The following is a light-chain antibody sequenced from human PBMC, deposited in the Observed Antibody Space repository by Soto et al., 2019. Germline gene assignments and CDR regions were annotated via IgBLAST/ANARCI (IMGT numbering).Light chain of an antibody. CDR3: QQYNSYST. J-gene: IGKJ1*01. Sequence: DIQMTQSPSTLSASVGDRVTITCRASPSISTWLAWYQQKPGKAPKLLIYDASSLESGVPSRFSDSGSGTEFTLTISSLQPDDFATYYCQQYNSYSTFGQGTKVEIK. CDR1: PSISTW. CDR2: DAS. V-gene: IGKV1-5*01.